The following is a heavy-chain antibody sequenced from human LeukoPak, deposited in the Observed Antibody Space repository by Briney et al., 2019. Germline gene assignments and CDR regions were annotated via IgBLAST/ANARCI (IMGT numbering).Heavy chain of an antibody. V-gene: IGHV3-21*01. CDR1: GFTFSSSA. CDR2: INNVGSHI. Sequence: GGSLRLSCAASGFTFSSSAMNWVRQAPGKGLEWVSSINNVGSHIYYADSVKGRFTISRDNAKNSLYLQMNSLRAEDTAVYYCVRDGAYYYGSGSSYNGLDYWGQGNLVSVSS. J-gene: IGHJ4*02. CDR3: VRDGAYYYGSGSSYNGLDY. D-gene: IGHD3-10*01.